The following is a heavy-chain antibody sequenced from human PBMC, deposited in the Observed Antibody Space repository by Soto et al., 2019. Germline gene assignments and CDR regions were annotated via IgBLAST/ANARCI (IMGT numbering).Heavy chain of an antibody. Sequence: GGSLRLSCAASGFIFSASAIHWVRQAAGKGPEWVGRIRSKANSYATAYAASVQGRFTISRDDSKNTAYLQMSSLKSEDTAVYYCATPWTNYYHYMDVWGKGTTVTVSS. V-gene: IGHV3-73*01. CDR2: IRSKANSYAT. J-gene: IGHJ6*03. CDR1: GFIFSASA. CDR3: ATPWTNYYHYMDV. D-gene: IGHD5-12*01.